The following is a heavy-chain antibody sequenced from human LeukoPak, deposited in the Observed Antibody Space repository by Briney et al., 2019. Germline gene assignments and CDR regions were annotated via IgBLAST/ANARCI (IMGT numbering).Heavy chain of an antibody. CDR1: GYIFTGYY. J-gene: IGHJ1*01. CDR3: ARGGSYAEYLQH. V-gene: IGHV1-2*02. Sequence: ASVKVSCKASGYIFTGYYIHWVRPAPGQGLEWMGWINPNSGGTNYEQKFQGRVTMTRDTSISTGYMELRSLRSDDTAVYYCARGGSYAEYLQHWGQGTLVTVSS. CDR2: INPNSGGT. D-gene: IGHD1-26*01.